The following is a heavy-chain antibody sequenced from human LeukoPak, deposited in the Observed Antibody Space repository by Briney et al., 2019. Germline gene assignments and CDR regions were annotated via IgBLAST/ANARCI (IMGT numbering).Heavy chain of an antibody. V-gene: IGHV5-51*01. J-gene: IGHJ5*02. Sequence: GESLKISCKGSGYSFTSYWIGWVRKMPGKGLEWMGIIYPGDSDTRYSPSFQGQVTISADKSISTAYLQWSSLKASDTAMYYCARHAVPAAISNNWFDPWGQGTLVTVSS. CDR3: ARHAVPAAISNNWFDP. CDR1: GYSFTSYW. CDR2: IYPGDSDT. D-gene: IGHD2-2*02.